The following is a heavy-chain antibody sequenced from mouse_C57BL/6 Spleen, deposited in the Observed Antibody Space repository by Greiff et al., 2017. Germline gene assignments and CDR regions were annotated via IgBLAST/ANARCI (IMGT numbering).Heavy chain of an antibody. D-gene: IGHD1-1*01. CDR1: GYTFPSYW. CDR3: AEGVYDYGSSYEGGAMDY. Sequence: VQLQQSGTELVKPGASVKLSGKASGYTFPSYWMHWVKQRPGQGLEWIGNINPSNGGTNYNEKFKSKATLTVDKSSRTAYMQLSSLTSEDSAVYYCAEGVYDYGSSYEGGAMDYWGQGTSVTVSS. V-gene: IGHV1-53*01. J-gene: IGHJ4*01. CDR2: INPSNGGT.